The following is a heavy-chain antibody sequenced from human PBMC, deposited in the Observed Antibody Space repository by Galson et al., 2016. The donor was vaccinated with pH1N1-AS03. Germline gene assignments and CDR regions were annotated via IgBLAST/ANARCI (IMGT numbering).Heavy chain of an antibody. CDR1: GFSFSASW. CDR3: ARESPLNYYLDL. CDR2: IRQDGSEK. J-gene: IGHJ2*01. V-gene: IGHV3-7*03. Sequence: SLRLSCAASGFSFSASWMSWVRQAPGKGLEWVANIRQDGSEKYYVDSVEGRFTISRDNAKNSLYLQMNSRRDEDRAVYYCARESPLNYYLDLGAVAPWSLSPQ. D-gene: IGHD1-7*01.